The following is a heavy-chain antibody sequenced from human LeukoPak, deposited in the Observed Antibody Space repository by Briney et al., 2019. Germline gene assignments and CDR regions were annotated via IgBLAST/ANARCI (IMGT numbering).Heavy chain of an antibody. V-gene: IGHV3-74*01. Sequence: GGSLRLSCAASGFTFSSYWMRWVRQVPGKGLVWVSRINSDGSSTSYADSVKGRFTISRDSAKNTLYLQMNSLRAEDTAVYYCIRGGGEGISAWAYWGQGTLVTVSS. J-gene: IGHJ4*02. D-gene: IGHD6-25*01. CDR3: IRGGGEGISAWAY. CDR1: GFTFSSYW. CDR2: INSDGSST.